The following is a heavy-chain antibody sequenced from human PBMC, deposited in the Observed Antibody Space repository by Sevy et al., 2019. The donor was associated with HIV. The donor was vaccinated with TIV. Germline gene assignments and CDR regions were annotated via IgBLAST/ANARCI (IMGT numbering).Heavy chain of an antibody. Sequence: GGSLRLSCAASGFTFSNYNMNWVRQAPGKGLEWASYISSSSNTLCYADSVKGRLTISRDNDKNSLYLEMNSLRAEDTAVYYCAREGGYSDQGMDVWGLGTTVTVSS. CDR3: AREGGYSDQGMDV. CDR2: ISSSSNTL. CDR1: GFTFSNYN. J-gene: IGHJ6*02. D-gene: IGHD5-12*01. V-gene: IGHV3-48*01.